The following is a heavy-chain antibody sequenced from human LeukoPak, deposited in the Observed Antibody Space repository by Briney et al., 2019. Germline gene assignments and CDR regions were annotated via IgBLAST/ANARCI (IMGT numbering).Heavy chain of an antibody. J-gene: IGHJ4*02. Sequence: GGSLRLSCAASGNYWMHWARQAPGKGLVWVSHVNSDGSWTTYADSVKGRFTISKDNAKNTVYLQMNNLRAEDTAVYYCVSFYETYWGRGTLVTVSS. CDR1: GNYW. CDR3: VSFYETY. CDR2: VNSDGSWT. V-gene: IGHV3-74*01. D-gene: IGHD2-2*01.